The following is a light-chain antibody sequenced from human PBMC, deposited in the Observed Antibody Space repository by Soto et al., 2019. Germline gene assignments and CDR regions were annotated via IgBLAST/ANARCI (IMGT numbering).Light chain of an antibody. V-gene: IGKV3-15*01. Sequence: EIVLTQSPGTLSLSPGERPTLSSRSSQSVSSSNLAWYQQTPGQAPKLLIYGASTRATGIPARFSGSGSGTEFTLTISSLQSEDLAVYYCQQYNHWLPPWTFGQGTKVDI. CDR2: GAS. CDR3: QQYNHWLPPWT. CDR1: QSVSSSN. J-gene: IGKJ1*01.